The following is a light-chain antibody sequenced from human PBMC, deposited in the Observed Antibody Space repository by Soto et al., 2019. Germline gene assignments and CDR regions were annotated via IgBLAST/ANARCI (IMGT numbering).Light chain of an antibody. V-gene: IGKV1-5*03. CDR2: KAS. J-gene: IGKJ1*01. CDR1: QSIGNL. CDR3: QQYSTYFRT. Sequence: DIQMTQSPSTLSASVGDRVTITCRASQSIGNLLAWYQQKPGKAPKLLIYKASSLESGVPSRFSGSGSGTEFTLTISSLQPDDFATYYCQQYSTYFRTFGQGTKVEIK.